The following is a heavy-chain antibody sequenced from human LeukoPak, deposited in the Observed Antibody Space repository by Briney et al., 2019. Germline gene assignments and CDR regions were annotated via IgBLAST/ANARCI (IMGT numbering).Heavy chain of an antibody. CDR2: IYYSGST. Sequence: PSETLSLTRTVSGGSISSGDYYWSWIRQPPGKGLEWIGYIYYSGSTYYNPSLKSRVTISVDTSKNQFSLKLSSVTAADTAVYYCARGGNCSSTSCPNWFDPWGQGTLVTVSS. CDR1: GGSISSGDYY. V-gene: IGHV4-30-4*08. D-gene: IGHD2-2*01. CDR3: ARGGNCSSTSCPNWFDP. J-gene: IGHJ5*02.